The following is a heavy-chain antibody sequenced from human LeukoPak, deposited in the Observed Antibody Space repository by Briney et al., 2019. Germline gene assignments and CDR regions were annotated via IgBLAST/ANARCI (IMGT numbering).Heavy chain of an antibody. CDR3: ARGPLAPLVGIDRRKDY. V-gene: IGHV1-8*01. D-gene: IGHD1-14*01. J-gene: IGHJ4*02. Sequence: ASVKVPCKASGYEFVSYDINWVRQATGQGLEWMGRMNPDSENTGYAPKFQGRVTMTSDRSTRTAYMELTGLKSEDTGVYFCARGPLAPLVGIDRRKDYWGQGTQVTVSS. CDR1: GYEFVSYD. CDR2: MNPDSENT.